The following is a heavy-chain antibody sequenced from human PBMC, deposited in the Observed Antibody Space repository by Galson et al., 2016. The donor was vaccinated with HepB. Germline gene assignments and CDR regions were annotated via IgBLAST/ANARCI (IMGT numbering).Heavy chain of an antibody. D-gene: IGHD6-19*01. CDR1: GFTFGDSA. V-gene: IGHV3-49*03. CDR2: IRSKAYGGTT. Sequence: SLRLSCAASGFTFGDSAMSWFRQAPGKGLEWVGFIRSKAYGGTTDYAASVKGRFTISRDDSKSIAYLQMNSLKTEDTAVYYCTRTKAVAGTTRFDYWGQGTLVTVSS. J-gene: IGHJ4*02. CDR3: TRTKAVAGTTRFDY.